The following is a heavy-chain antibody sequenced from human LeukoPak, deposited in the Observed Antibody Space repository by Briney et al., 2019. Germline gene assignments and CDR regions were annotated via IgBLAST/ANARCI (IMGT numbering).Heavy chain of an antibody. Sequence: GGSLRLSCAASGFSVSSYYMSWVRQAPGKGLEWVSILYSGGTTYYADSVKGRFTISRDNSKNTLYLQMNSLRAEDTAVYYCARGYGSGSYAYWGQGTLVTVSS. CDR3: ARGYGSGSYAY. V-gene: IGHV3-66*01. CDR1: GFSVSSYY. J-gene: IGHJ4*02. CDR2: LYSGGTT. D-gene: IGHD3-10*01.